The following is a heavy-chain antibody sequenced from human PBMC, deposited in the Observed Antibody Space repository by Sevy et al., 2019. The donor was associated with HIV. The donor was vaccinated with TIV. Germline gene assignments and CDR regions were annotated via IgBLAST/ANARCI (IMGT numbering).Heavy chain of an antibody. CDR2: IRRNSHEPYGGTT. Sequence: GGSLRLSCTSSGFTFGDYAMSWFRQAPGKGLEWVAFIRRNSHEPYGGTTEYAASVKGRFTISRYDYKSIGYLQMNSLKTEDTAVYYCTRPLATADTPEYFFDYWGQGILVTSPQ. J-gene: IGHJ4*02. V-gene: IGHV3-49*03. CDR1: GFTFGDYA. D-gene: IGHD5-12*01. CDR3: TRPLATADTPEYFFDY.